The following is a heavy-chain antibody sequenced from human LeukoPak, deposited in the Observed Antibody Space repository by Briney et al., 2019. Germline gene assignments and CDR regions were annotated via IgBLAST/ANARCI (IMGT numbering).Heavy chain of an antibody. CDR3: TRYNNDHFDY. Sequence: QSGGSLRLSCAGSGFTFGGYGMHWFRQTPGKGLEWVAVIAYDGSRAFYADSVKGRFTISRDNSKNTMSVQMDDRRAEDTAVYYCTRYNNDHFDYWGQGTLVTVSS. D-gene: IGHD1-14*01. J-gene: IGHJ4*02. CDR1: GFTFGGYG. V-gene: IGHV3-33*01. CDR2: IAYDGSRA.